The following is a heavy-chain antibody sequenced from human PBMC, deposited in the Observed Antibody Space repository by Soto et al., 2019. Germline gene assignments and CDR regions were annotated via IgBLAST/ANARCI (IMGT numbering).Heavy chain of an antibody. V-gene: IGHV3-23*01. CDR1: GFTFSSYA. CDR2: ISGSGGST. J-gene: IGHJ3*02. D-gene: IGHD3-9*01. CDR3: AKDHQLRYFDWFYDAFDI. Sequence: EVQLLESGGGLVQPGGSLRLSCAASGFTFSSYAMSWVRQAPGKGLEWVSAISGSGGSTYYADSVKGRFTISRDNSKNTLYLQMNSLRAEDTAVYNCAKDHQLRYFDWFYDAFDIWGQGTMVTVSS.